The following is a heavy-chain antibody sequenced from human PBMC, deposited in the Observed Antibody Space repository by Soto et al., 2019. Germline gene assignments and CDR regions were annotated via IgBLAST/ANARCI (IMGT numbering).Heavy chain of an antibody. D-gene: IGHD6-19*01. CDR3: ARDAVAGTPGGYYYYGMDV. CDR2: TYYRSKWYN. CDR1: GDSVSSNSAA. J-gene: IGHJ6*02. Sequence: PSQTLSLTCAISGDSVSSNSAAWNWIRQSPSRGLEWLGRTYYRSKWYNDYAVSVKSRITINPDTSKNQFSLQLNSVTPEDTAVYYCARDAVAGTPGGYYYYGMDVWGQGTTVTVSS. V-gene: IGHV6-1*01.